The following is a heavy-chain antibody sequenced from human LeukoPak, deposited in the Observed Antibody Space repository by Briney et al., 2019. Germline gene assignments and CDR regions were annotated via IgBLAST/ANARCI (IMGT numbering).Heavy chain of an antibody. V-gene: IGHV3-48*03. CDR1: GFTFSSYE. J-gene: IGHJ4*02. CDR3: ARGGCYYDSSGYFDY. Sequence: GGSLRLSCAASGFTFSSYEMNWVRQAPGKGLEWVSYISSSGSTIYYADSVKGRFTISRDNAKNSLYLQMNSLRAEDTAVYYCARGGCYYDSSGYFDYWGQGTLVTVSS. CDR2: ISSSGSTI. D-gene: IGHD3-22*01.